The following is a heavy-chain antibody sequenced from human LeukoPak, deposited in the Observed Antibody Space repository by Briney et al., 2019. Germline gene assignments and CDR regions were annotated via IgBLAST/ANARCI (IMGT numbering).Heavy chain of an antibody. CDR1: GGSISSSNW. D-gene: IGHD3-22*01. V-gene: IGHV3-7*04. Sequence: GTLSLTCAVSGGSISSSNWWSWVRQAPGKGLEWVANIKQDGTEKYYVDSVKGRFTISRDNAKNSLYLQMNSLRAEDTAVYYCAGGGDGYYDSSAWGQGTLVTVSS. CDR3: AGGGDGYYDSSA. J-gene: IGHJ4*02. CDR2: IKQDGTEK.